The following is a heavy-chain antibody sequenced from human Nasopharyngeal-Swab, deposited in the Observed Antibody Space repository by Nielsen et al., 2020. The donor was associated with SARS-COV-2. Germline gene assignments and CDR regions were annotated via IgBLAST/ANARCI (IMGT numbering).Heavy chain of an antibody. CDR2: ISVYNGNT. D-gene: IGHD6-19*01. CDR1: GTYV. J-gene: IGHJ4*02. CDR3: ARGNGWYPDH. V-gene: IGHV1-18*01. Sequence: ASVKVSCKTSGTYVISWVRQAPGQGLEWVGRISVYNGNTGYAQNFQGRVTMTTDTSTNTGYLELRSLRSDDTAVYYCARGNGWYPDHWGQGTLVTVSS.